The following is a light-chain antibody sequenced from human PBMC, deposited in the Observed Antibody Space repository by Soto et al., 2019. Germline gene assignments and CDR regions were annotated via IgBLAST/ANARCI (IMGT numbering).Light chain of an antibody. CDR2: EVS. Sequence: QSVLTQPASVSGSPGQSITISCTGTSSDVGTYNYVSWYQLHPDKASKLMVYEVSNRPSGVSNRFSGSKSGNTASLTISGLQAEDEADYHCSSYTSSSTYVFGTGTKLTVL. J-gene: IGLJ1*01. V-gene: IGLV2-14*01. CDR1: SSDVGTYNY. CDR3: SSYTSSSTYV.